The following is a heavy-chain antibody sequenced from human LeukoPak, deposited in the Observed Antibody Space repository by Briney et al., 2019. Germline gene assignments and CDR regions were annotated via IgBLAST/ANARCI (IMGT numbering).Heavy chain of an antibody. CDR3: ARHSHYDFWSGHLDY. V-gene: IGHV5-10-1*01. CDR2: IDPNDSYT. Sequence: GESLKISCKGSGYTFTSYWISWVRQMPGKNLEWMGKIDPNDSYTTYNPSFQGHVTISADKSISAAYLQWSSLKASDTAMYYCARHSHYDFWSGHLDYWGQGTLVTVSS. J-gene: IGHJ4*02. CDR1: GYTFTSYW. D-gene: IGHD3-3*01.